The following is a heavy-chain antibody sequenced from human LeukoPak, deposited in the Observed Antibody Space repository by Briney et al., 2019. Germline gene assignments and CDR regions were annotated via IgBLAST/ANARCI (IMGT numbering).Heavy chain of an antibody. V-gene: IGHV1-2*02. D-gene: IGHD2-15*01. CDR2: INPNSGGT. Sequence: ASVKVSCKASGYTFTGYYMHWVRQAPGQGLEWMGWINPNSGGTNYAQKFQGRVTMTRDTSISTAYMEPSRLRSDDTAVYYCARDIVVVVAATLARDYWGQGTLVTVSS. J-gene: IGHJ4*02. CDR3: ARDIVVVVAATLARDY. CDR1: GYTFTGYY.